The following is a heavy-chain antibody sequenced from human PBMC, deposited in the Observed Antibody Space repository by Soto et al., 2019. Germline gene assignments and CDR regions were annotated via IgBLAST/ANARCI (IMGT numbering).Heavy chain of an antibody. CDR3: ATSYGSGSRAFDY. CDR1: GDTFRFYT. CDR2: IVPMLGMS. Sequence: KVSCKASGDTFRFYTINWVRQAPGLGLEWMGRIVPMLGMSNYALKFQGRVTMTADKSTSTAYMELGSLRFEDTAMYYCATSYGSGSRAFDYWGQGALVTVSS. D-gene: IGHD3-10*01. J-gene: IGHJ4*02. V-gene: IGHV1-69*02.